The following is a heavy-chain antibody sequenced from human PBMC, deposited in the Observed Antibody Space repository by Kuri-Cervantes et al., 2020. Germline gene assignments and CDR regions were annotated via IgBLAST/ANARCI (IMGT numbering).Heavy chain of an antibody. CDR3: ARDGSPGAFDI. V-gene: IGHV3-21*01. CDR1: GFTFSSYE. Sequence: GGSLRLSCAASGFTFSSYEMNWVRQAPGKGLEWVSSISSSSTYIYYADSVKGRFTISGDNAKNSLYLQMNSLRAEDTAVYYCARDGSPGAFDIWGQGTMVTVSS. D-gene: IGHD1-26*01. CDR2: ISSSSTYI. J-gene: IGHJ3*02.